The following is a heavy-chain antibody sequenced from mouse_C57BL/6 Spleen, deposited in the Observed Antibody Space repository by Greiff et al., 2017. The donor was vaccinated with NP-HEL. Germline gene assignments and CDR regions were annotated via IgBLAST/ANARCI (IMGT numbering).Heavy chain of an antibody. CDR1: GFSLTSYA. Sequence: VQGVESGPGLVAPSQSLSITCTVSGFSLTSYAISWVRQPPGKGLEWLGVLWTGGGTNYNSALKSRLSISKDNSKSQVFLKMNSLQTDDTARYYCARNWRIYDGYYGDAMDYWGQGTSVTVSS. CDR3: ARNWRIYDGYYGDAMDY. V-gene: IGHV2-9-1*01. J-gene: IGHJ4*01. D-gene: IGHD2-3*01. CDR2: LWTGGGT.